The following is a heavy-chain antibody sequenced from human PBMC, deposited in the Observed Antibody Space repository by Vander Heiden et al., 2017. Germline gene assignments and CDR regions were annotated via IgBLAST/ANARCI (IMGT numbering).Heavy chain of an antibody. CDR1: GFSITTTGVG. J-gene: IGHJ6*02. V-gene: IGHV2-5*02. CDR2: IYWDDDK. Sequence: QINLKESGPTLVKPTETLTLTCTLSGFSITTTGVGVGWIRQPPGKALEWLAVIYWDDDKRYSASLRSRLTITKDTYRNQVVITVANMDTLDTGSYYCAGTKNAASAYYGMEVWGQGTTVTVSS. CDR3: AGTKNAASAYYGMEV. D-gene: IGHD6-13*01.